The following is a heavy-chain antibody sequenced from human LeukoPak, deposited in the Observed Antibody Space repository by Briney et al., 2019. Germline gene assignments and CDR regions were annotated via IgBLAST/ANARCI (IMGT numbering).Heavy chain of an antibody. CDR2: IKQDGSGK. Sequence: PGGSLRLSCAASGFTFSSYWMSWVRQAPGKGLEWVANIKQDGSGKYYVDSVKGRFTISRDNAKNSLYLQMNSLRAEDTAVYYCARTGTYYDILTGYTRLFDYWGQGTLVTVSS. V-gene: IGHV3-7*01. CDR1: GFTFSSYW. D-gene: IGHD3-9*01. CDR3: ARTGTYYDILTGYTRLFDY. J-gene: IGHJ4*02.